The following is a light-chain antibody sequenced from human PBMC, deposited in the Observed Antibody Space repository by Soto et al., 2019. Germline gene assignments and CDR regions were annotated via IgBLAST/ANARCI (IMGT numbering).Light chain of an antibody. CDR2: EVS. CDR1: SSDVGGYNY. J-gene: IGLJ2*01. Sequence: QSALTQPPSASVSPGQSVTSSCTGTSSDVGGYNYVSWYQQHPGKAPKLMIYEVSKRPSGVPDRFSGSKSGNTASLTVSGLQAEDEADYYCSSYAGSNNVVFGGGTNLTVL. CDR3: SSYAGSNNVV. V-gene: IGLV2-8*01.